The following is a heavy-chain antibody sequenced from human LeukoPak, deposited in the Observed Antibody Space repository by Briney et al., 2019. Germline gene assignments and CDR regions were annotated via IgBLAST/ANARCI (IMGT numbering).Heavy chain of an antibody. CDR2: IYYSGST. D-gene: IGHD3-22*01. J-gene: IGHJ4*02. V-gene: IGHV4-59*01. CDR3: ARSHYDSSGYYYHSSFHDY. Sequence: SETLSLTCTVSGGSISSYYWSWIRQPPGKGLEWIGYIYYSGSTNYNPSLKSRVTISVDTSKNQFSLKLSSATAADTAVYYCARSHYDSSGYYYHSSFHDYWGQGTLVTVSS. CDR1: GGSISSYY.